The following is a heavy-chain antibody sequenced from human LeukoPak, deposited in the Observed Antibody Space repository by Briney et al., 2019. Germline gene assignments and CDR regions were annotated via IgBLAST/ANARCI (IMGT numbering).Heavy chain of an antibody. CDR3: ATGPTYYYDSSGYQGGDY. J-gene: IGHJ4*02. D-gene: IGHD3-22*01. Sequence: ASVKVSCXVSGYTLTELSMHWVRLAPGKGLEWMGGFDPEDGETIYAQKFQGRVTMTEDTSTDTAYMELSSLRSEDTAVYYCATGPTYYYDSSGYQGGDYWGQGTLVTVSS. CDR2: FDPEDGET. V-gene: IGHV1-24*01. CDR1: GYTLTELS.